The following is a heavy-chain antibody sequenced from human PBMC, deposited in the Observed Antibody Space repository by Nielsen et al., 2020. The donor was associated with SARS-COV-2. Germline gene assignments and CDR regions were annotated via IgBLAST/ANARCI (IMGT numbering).Heavy chain of an antibody. CDR1: GYSFTSYW. CDR3: ARLLRNYDILTGYYPQYYFDY. V-gene: IGHV5-51*01. J-gene: IGHJ4*02. CDR2: IYPGDSDT. D-gene: IGHD3-9*01. Sequence: KVSCTGSGYSFTSYWLGWVRQMPGKGLEWMGIIYPGDSDTRYSPSFQGQVTISADKSISTAYLQWSSLKASDTAMYYCARLLRNYDILTGYYPQYYFDYWGQGTLVTVSS.